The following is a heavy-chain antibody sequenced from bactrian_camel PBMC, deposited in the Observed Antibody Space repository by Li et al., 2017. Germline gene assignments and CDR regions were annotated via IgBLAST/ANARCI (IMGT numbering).Heavy chain of an antibody. Sequence: VQLVESGGGSVQTGGSLRLSCTASGFTIDDSDMGWYRQRPGDRCELVSTISSDGRTYYAHSVKGRSTISRDNAKNTLYLQMHSLKPEDTAMYYCAARSVGWCPLFEHWLGKRAYTPGGYFANWGQGTQVTVS. CDR2: ISSDGRT. V-gene: IGHV3S55*01. J-gene: IGHJ6*01. D-gene: IGHD1*01. CDR3: AARSVGWCPLFEHWLGKRAYTPGGYFAN. CDR1: GFTIDDSD.